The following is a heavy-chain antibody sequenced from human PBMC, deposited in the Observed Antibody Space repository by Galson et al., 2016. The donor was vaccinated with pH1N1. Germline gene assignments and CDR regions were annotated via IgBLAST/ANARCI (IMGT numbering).Heavy chain of an antibody. V-gene: IGHV1-2*04. J-gene: IGHJ6*02. CDR1: TYSFSGYY. CDR3: ATSSPHITGTTGFFGLDV. CDR2: ISPDSGGT. D-gene: IGHD1-7*01. Sequence: SVKVSCKASTYSFSGYYIHWVRQAPGQGLEWMGWISPDSGGTVYAQKFQDWVTMTWDTSISTTYMEVTRLTSDDTAVYFCATSSPHITGTTGFFGLDVWGQGTTVTVFS.